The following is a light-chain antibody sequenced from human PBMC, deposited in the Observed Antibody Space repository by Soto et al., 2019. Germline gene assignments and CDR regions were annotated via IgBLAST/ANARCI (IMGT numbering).Light chain of an antibody. V-gene: IGKV2-30*02. CDR2: KVS. Sequence: DVVMTQSPLSLPVTLGQPASISCRSSQSLIHSDGNTYLNWFQQRPGQSPRRLIYKVSDRDSGVPERFTGSGSGTDFTLKISRVEAEDVGVYYCMQGTHWPWTFGQGTEVEL. CDR1: QSLIHSDGNTY. CDR3: MQGTHWPWT. J-gene: IGKJ1*01.